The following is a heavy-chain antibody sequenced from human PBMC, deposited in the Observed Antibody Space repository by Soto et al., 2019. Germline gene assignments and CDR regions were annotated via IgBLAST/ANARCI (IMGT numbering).Heavy chain of an antibody. CDR2: ISYDGSNK. J-gene: IGHJ6*02. Sequence: QVQVVESGGGVVQPGRSLRLSCAASGFTFSSYGMHWVRQAPGKGLEWVAVISYDGSNKYYADSVKGRFTISRDNSKNTLYLQMNSLRAEDTAVYYCERYYYDSSGYDYGMDVWGQGTTVTVSS. D-gene: IGHD3-22*01. CDR3: ERYYYDSSGYDYGMDV. V-gene: IGHV3-30*03. CDR1: GFTFSSYG.